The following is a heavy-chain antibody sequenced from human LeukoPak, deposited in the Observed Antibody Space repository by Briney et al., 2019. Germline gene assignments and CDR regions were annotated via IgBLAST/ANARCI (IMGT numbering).Heavy chain of an antibody. CDR3: ARNSRYSFDI. CDR2: IKSDGSEK. V-gene: IGHV3-7*04. J-gene: IGHJ3*02. D-gene: IGHD2/OR15-2a*01. Sequence: PGGSLRLSCAASGFTFSGFWLSWVRPAPGKGLEWVAHIKSDGSEKYYVDSVKGRFTISRDNAKNSLYLPMNSLRAEDSAVYYCARNSRYSFDIWGQGTMVTVSS. CDR1: GFTFSGFW.